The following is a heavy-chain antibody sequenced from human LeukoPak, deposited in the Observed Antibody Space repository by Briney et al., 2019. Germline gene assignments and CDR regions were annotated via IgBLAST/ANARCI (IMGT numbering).Heavy chain of an antibody. CDR2: FAPEDGET. CDR3: AIDSGSYSNWFDP. J-gene: IGHJ5*02. V-gene: IGHV1-24*01. CDR1: GYTLTELS. Sequence: ASVKVSCKVSGYTLTELSMHWVRQAPGKGLEWMGNFAPEDGETIYAQKFQDRVTITADESTSTAYMEVNSLKSEDTAVYYCAIDSGSYSNWFDPWGQGTLVTVSS. D-gene: IGHD1-26*01.